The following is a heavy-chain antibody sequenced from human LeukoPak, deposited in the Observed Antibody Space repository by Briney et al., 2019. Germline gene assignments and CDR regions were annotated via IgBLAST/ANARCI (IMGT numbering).Heavy chain of an antibody. CDR1: GYTFTSYG. D-gene: IGHD6-13*01. CDR3: ARGGRAYSSSWDFDY. CDR2: ISAYNGNT. Sequence: GASVKVSCKASGYTFTSYGISWVRQAPGQGLEWMGWISAYNGNTNYAQKLQGRVTMTTDTSTSTAYMELRSLRSDDTAVYYCARGGRAYSSSWDFDYWGQGTLVTVSP. J-gene: IGHJ4*02. V-gene: IGHV1-18*01.